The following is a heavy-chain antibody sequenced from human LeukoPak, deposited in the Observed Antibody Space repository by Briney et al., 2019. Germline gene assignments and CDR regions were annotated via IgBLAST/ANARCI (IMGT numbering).Heavy chain of an antibody. V-gene: IGHV3-7*01. CDR2: IKNDGSET. D-gene: IGHD3-3*01. CDR3: AKDLTYYDVWRGWSNLFEY. J-gene: IGHJ4*02. CDR1: GFTFTSYW. Sequence: GGSLRLSCATSGFTFTSYWMSWVRQAPGKGPEWVANIKNDGSETYYLDSVKGRFTISRDDAKNSVHLQMNSLRAEDTAVYYCAKDLTYYDVWRGWSNLFEYWGQGTLVTVSS.